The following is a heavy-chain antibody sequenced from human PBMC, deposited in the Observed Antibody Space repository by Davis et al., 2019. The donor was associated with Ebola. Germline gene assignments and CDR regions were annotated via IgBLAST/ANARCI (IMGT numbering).Heavy chain of an antibody. CDR1: GYSISSGYY. Sequence: SETLSLTCTVSGYSISSGYYWGWIRQPLGKGLEWIGSIYHSGSTYYNPSLKSRVTISVDTSKNQFSLKLSSVSAADTAVYYCARRRLSFEAIDYWGQGTLVTVSS. CDR2: IYHSGST. CDR3: ARRRLSFEAIDY. V-gene: IGHV4-38-2*02. J-gene: IGHJ4*02. D-gene: IGHD1-26*01.